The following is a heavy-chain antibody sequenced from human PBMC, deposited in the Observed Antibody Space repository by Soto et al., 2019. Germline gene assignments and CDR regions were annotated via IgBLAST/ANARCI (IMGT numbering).Heavy chain of an antibody. V-gene: IGHV4-34*01. D-gene: IGHD4-17*01. CDR2: INHSGST. Sequence: SETLSLTCAVYGGSFSGYYWSWIRQPPGKGLEWIGEINHSGSTNYNPSLKSRVTISVDTSKNQFSLKLSSVTAADTAVYYCARASLRCRCPKYWGQGTLVTVSS. J-gene: IGHJ4*02. CDR1: GGSFSGYY. CDR3: ARASLRCRCPKY.